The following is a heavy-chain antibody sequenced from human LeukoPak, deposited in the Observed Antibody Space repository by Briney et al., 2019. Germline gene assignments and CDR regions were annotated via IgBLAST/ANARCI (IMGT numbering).Heavy chain of an antibody. CDR2: IYTSGST. J-gene: IGHJ6*02. Sequence: SETLSLTCTVSGGSICSYYWSWIRQPAGKGLEWIGRIYTSGSTNYNPSLKSRVTMSVDTSKNQFSLKLSSVTAADTAVYYCARDGAGGYSYGYFLDYYYYYGMDVWGQGTTVTVSS. V-gene: IGHV4-4*07. CDR3: ARDGAGGYSYGYFLDYYYYYGMDV. D-gene: IGHD5-18*01. CDR1: GGSICSYY.